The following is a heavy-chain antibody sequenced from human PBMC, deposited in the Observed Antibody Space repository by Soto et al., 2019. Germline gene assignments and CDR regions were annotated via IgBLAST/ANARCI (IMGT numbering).Heavy chain of an antibody. CDR1: GFTFSSYA. D-gene: IGHD1-7*01. Sequence: PGGSLRLSCAASGFTFSSYAMSWVRQAPGKGLEWVSAISGSGGSTYYADSVKGRFTISRDNSKNTLYLQMSSLRAEDTAVYYCAKEAFGTGTTPDAFDIWGQGTMVTVS. J-gene: IGHJ3*02. CDR2: ISGSGGST. CDR3: AKEAFGTGTTPDAFDI. V-gene: IGHV3-23*01.